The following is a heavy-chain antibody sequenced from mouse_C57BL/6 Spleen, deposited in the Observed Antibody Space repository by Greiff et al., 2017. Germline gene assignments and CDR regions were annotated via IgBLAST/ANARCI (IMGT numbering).Heavy chain of an antibody. CDR3: ARNYDYDFAY. Sequence: QVTLKESGPGILQSSQTLSLTCSFSGFSLSTSGMGVSWIRQPSGKGLEWLAHIYWDDDKRYNPSLKSRLTISKDTSRNQVFLKITSVDTADTATYYCARNYDYDFAYWGQGTLVTVSA. J-gene: IGHJ3*01. CDR2: IYWDDDK. D-gene: IGHD2-4*01. V-gene: IGHV8-12*01. CDR1: GFSLSTSGMG.